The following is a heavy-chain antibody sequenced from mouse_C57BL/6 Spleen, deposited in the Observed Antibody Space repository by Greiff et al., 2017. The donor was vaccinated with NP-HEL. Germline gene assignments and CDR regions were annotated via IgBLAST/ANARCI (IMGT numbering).Heavy chain of an antibody. V-gene: IGHV1-66*01. Sequence: QVQLQQSGPELVKPGASVKISCKASGYSFTSYYIHWVKQRPGQGLEWIGWIYPGSGNTKYNEKFKGKATLTADTSSSTAYMQLSSLTSEDSAVYYCATGRGNAMDYWGQGTSVTVSS. CDR1: GYSFTSYY. CDR2: IYPGSGNT. D-gene: IGHD4-1*01. CDR3: ATGRGNAMDY. J-gene: IGHJ4*01.